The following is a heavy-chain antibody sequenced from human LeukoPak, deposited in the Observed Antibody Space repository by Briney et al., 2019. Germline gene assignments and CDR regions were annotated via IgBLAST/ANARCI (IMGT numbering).Heavy chain of an antibody. CDR3: ASDSQHLNFDY. V-gene: IGHV3-7*04. D-gene: IGHD3-3*02. CDR1: GVTFRNYC. CDR2: IKEDGSEK. J-gene: IGHJ4*02. Sequence: PGGSLRLSCAAPGVTFRNYCRNWVRQAPGKGLEWVANIKEDGSEKYHVDSVKGRFIISRDNAKNSLYLQMNSLRAEDTAVYYCASDSQHLNFDYWGQGTLVTVSS.